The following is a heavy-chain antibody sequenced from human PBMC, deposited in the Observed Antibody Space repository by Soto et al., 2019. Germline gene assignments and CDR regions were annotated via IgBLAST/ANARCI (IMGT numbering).Heavy chain of an antibody. D-gene: IGHD2-15*01. CDR3: VKQAHGLDGVAFDY. CDR2: VSTSGRST. Sequence: HPGGSLRLSCSASGFIFSESTIYWVRQVPGKGLEAISAVSTSGRSTYYADSVKDRFTISRDNSKNTLFLQMGSLRPEDTAIYYCVKQAHGLDGVAFDYWGQGTQVTGSS. V-gene: IGHV3-64D*06. CDR1: GFIFSEST. J-gene: IGHJ4*02.